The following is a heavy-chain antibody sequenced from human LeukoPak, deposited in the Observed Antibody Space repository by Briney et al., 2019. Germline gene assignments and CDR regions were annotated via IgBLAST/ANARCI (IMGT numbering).Heavy chain of an antibody. CDR3: AKVWGRAVAGPRAFDI. D-gene: IGHD6-19*01. CDR1: GFTFSSYA. CDR2: ISGSGGST. Sequence: GGSLRLSCAASGFTFSSYAMSWVRQAPGKGLEWVSAISGSGGSTYYADSVKGRFTISRDNSKNTLYLQMNSLRAEDTAVYYCAKVWGRAVAGPRAFDIWGQGTMVTVSS. J-gene: IGHJ3*02. V-gene: IGHV3-23*01.